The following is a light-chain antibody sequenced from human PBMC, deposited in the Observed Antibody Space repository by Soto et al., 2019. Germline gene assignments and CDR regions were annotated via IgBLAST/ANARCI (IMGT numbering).Light chain of an antibody. V-gene: IGKV3-20*01. CDR1: QSVSSSY. J-gene: IGKJ1*01. Sequence: EIVLTQSPGTLSLSPGERATLSCRASQSVSSSYLAWYQQKXGQAPRLLIYGASSRATGIPDRFSGSGSGTDFTLTISRLEPEDFAVYYCQQYGSSPWTFGQGTKVEIK. CDR3: QQYGSSPWT. CDR2: GAS.